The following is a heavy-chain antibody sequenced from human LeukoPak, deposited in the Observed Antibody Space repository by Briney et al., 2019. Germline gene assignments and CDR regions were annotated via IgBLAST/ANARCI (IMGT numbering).Heavy chain of an antibody. V-gene: IGHV3-23*01. D-gene: IGHD6-13*01. CDR1: GFTSSSYDFSTYA. CDR2: LSGTGLTT. Sequence: GGSLRLSCAASGFTSSSYDFSTYAMSWVRQAPGKGLEWVSGLSGTGLTTFYPDSVKGRFTISRDNSKNTLYLQMNSLRADDTAVYYCAGGSKTAGTIYTFVYWGQGTLVTVSS. J-gene: IGHJ4*02. CDR3: AGGSKTAGTIYTFVY.